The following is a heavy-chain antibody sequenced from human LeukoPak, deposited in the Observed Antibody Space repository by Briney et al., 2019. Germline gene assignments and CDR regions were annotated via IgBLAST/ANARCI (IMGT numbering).Heavy chain of an antibody. CDR3: ARRIAYCGGDCYPFDY. D-gene: IGHD2-21*02. CDR2: IIPILGIA. V-gene: IGHV1-69*04. CDR1: GGTFSSYA. Sequence: SVKVSCKASGGTFSSYAISWVRRAPGQGLEWMGRIIPILGIANYAQKFQGRVTITADKSTSTAYMELSSLRSEDTAMYYCARRIAYCGGDCYPFDYWGQGTLVTVSS. J-gene: IGHJ4*02.